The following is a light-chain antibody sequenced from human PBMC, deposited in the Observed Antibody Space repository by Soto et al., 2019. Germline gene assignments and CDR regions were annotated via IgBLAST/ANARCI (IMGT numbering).Light chain of an antibody. J-gene: IGKJ4*01. CDR2: TVS. CDR1: VSVITW. V-gene: IGKV1-5*03. Sequence: DIQMTQSPSTLSASIGDRATITCRTNVSVITWLAWYQQKPGKAPKLLNYTVSNLQGGLPSRFSGSGAETEFTLTISSLHHDDLGNYYCQQYNKWLSFGGGTKVEIK. CDR3: QQYNKWLS.